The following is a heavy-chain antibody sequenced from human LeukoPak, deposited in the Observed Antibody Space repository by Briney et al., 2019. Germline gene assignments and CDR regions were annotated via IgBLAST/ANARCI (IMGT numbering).Heavy chain of an antibody. CDR2: IYDNGNT. CDR3: ARCSYDILTGYLFDP. CDR1: GGSISSGDYS. V-gene: IGHV4-30-2*01. D-gene: IGHD3-9*01. Sequence: TLSLTCAVSGGSISSGDYSWSWIRQPPGKGLEWIGYIYDNGNTYYTPSLKSRVTISRDRPKNQFSLRLNSVTAADTAVYYCARCSYDILTGYLFDPWGQGTPVTVSS. J-gene: IGHJ5*02.